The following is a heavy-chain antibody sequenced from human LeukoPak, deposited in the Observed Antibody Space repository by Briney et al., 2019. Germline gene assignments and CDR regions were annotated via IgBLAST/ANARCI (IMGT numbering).Heavy chain of an antibody. CDR3: ARVPLYDRSGYYFDY. V-gene: IGHV3-48*02. J-gene: IGHJ4*02. D-gene: IGHD3-22*01. CDR1: GFTFSSYG. CDR2: ISTSGRAI. Sequence: PGRSLRLSCAASGFTFSSYGMHWVRQAPGKGLEWVSYISTSGRAIFYADSVKGRFTISRDNAKNSLFLQMNSLRDEDTAVYYCARVPLYDRSGYYFDYWGLGTLVTVSS.